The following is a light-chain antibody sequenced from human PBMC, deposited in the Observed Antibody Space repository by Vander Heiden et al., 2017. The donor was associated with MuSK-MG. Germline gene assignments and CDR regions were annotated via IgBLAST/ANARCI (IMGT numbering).Light chain of an antibody. CDR1: SGSIASNY. CDR2: EDN. CDR3: QSYDSSNQGVV. J-gene: IGLJ2*01. V-gene: IGLV6-57*02. Sequence: NFMLTQPHSVSESPGQTVTISCTGSSGSIASNYVQWYQQRPGSAPTTVIYEDNQRPSGVPDRFSGSIDSSSNSASLTISGLKTEDEADYYCQSYDSSNQGVVFGGGTKLTVL.